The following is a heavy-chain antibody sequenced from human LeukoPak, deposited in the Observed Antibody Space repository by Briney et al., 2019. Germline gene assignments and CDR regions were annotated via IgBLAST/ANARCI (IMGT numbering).Heavy chain of an antibody. CDR3: AKVGARGVIISAFNY. J-gene: IGHJ4*02. D-gene: IGHD3-10*01. V-gene: IGHV3-23*01. CDR1: RFTFRSYA. Sequence: GGSLRLSCAASRFTFRSYAMSWVRQARGKGGEWGSAISGSGGSTYYADSGKGGFTISRDNDKNTLYLQMNSLRADDTAVYYCAKVGARGVIISAFNYWGQGTLVTVSS. CDR2: ISGSGGST.